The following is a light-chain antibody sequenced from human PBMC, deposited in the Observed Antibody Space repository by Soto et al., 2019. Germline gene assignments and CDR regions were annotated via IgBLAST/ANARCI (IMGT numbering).Light chain of an antibody. CDR1: QSISNN. V-gene: IGKV1-39*01. CDR3: QQSHSTPRT. CDR2: AAS. Sequence: DIQMTQSPSSLSASVGDRVTITCRASQSISNNLNWYQQKPGRAPDLLIYAASSLHSGVPSRFSGSASGTDFTLTISSLQPEDSATYYCQQSHSTPRTFGQGTKVDIK. J-gene: IGKJ1*01.